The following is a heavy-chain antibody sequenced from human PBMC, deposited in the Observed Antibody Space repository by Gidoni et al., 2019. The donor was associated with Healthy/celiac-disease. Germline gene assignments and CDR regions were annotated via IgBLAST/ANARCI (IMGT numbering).Heavy chain of an antibody. V-gene: IGHV3-53*02. CDR2: IYSGGST. CDR1: GFTVSSNY. J-gene: IGHJ1*01. D-gene: IGHD6-13*01. Sequence: EVQLVETGGGLIQPGGSLRLSCAASGFTVSSNYMSWVRQAPGKGLEWVSVIYSGGSTYYADSVKGRFTISRDNSKNTLYLQMNSLRAEDTAVYYCARAHDPSSWGYNEYFQHWGQGTLVTVSS. CDR3: ARAHDPSSWGYNEYFQH.